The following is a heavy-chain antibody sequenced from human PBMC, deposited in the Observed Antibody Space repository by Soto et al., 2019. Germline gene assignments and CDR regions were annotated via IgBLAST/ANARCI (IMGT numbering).Heavy chain of an antibody. V-gene: IGHV4-59*01. Sequence: SETLSLTCTVSGGSISSYYWSWIRQPPGKGLEWIGYIYYSGSTNYNPSLKSRVTISVDTSKNQFSLKLSSVTAADTAVYYCARGLRIYRYPFDYWGQGTLVTVSS. D-gene: IGHD3-16*02. CDR1: GGSISSYY. J-gene: IGHJ4*02. CDR3: ARGLRIYRYPFDY. CDR2: IYYSGST.